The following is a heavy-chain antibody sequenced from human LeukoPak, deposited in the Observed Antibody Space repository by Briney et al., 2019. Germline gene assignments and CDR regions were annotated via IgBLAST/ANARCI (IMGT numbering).Heavy chain of an antibody. CDR3: AKDMGGPFDH. CDR2: IYYSGST. CDR1: GYSISSGYY. V-gene: IGHV4-61*03. J-gene: IGHJ4*02. D-gene: IGHD3-16*01. Sequence: PSETLSLTCAVSGYSISSGYYWSWIRQPPGEGLEWIGYIYYSGSTNYNPSPKHRVTISVDTPKNHLSLQLSPVTAADNAVCHCAKDMGGPFDHCGEGTLVTVS.